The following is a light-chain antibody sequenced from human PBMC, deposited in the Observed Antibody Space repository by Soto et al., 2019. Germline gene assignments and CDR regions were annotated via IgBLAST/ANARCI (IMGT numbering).Light chain of an antibody. CDR1: QSVSSRS. Sequence: EIVLTQSPGTLPLSPGERATLSCRARQSVSSRSLTWYQQKPGQPPRLLIYGASSRATGIPDRFSGSGSGTDFTLTISRLEPEDFAVYSCQQYGGSPPITFGQGTRLEIK. CDR3: QQYGGSPPIT. CDR2: GAS. J-gene: IGKJ5*01. V-gene: IGKV3-20*01.